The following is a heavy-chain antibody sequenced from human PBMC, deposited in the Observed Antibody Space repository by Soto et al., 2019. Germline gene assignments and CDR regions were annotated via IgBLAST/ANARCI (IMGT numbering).Heavy chain of an antibody. CDR3: AKDGTVVPPSYWYFDL. V-gene: IGHV3-23*01. CDR1: GFTFSNYA. J-gene: IGHJ2*01. CDR2: IGRFGGRI. D-gene: IGHD2-15*01. Sequence: EVQLLESGGGLVQPGGSLRLSCAASGFTFSNYAMNWVRQAPGKGLEWVSAIGRFGGRIYYADSVKGRFTISRDNSENTLFLQMNSLRAEDTAVYYCAKDGTVVPPSYWYFDLWGRGTLVTVSS.